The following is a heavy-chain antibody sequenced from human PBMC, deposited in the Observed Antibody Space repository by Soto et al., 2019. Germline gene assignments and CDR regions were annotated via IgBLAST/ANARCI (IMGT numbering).Heavy chain of an antibody. CDR3: ARIRATMVRGVTPPMDY. Sequence: QVQLVQSGAEVKKPGASVKVSCKASGYTFTSYAMHWVRQAPGQRLEWMGWINAGNGNTKYSQKFQGRVTITRDTSASTAYMELSSLRSEDTAVYYCARIRATMVRGVTPPMDYWGQGTLVTVSS. V-gene: IGHV1-3*01. CDR1: GYTFTSYA. D-gene: IGHD3-10*01. CDR2: INAGNGNT. J-gene: IGHJ4*02.